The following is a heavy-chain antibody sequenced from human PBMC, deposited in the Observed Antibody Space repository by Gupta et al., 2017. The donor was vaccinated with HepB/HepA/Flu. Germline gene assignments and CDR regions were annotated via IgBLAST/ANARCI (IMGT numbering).Heavy chain of an antibody. CDR3: AKHSGVKRIGRYFDF. D-gene: IGHD3-9*01. J-gene: IGHJ4*02. Sequence: EVQMLESGGGLVQPGGSLRLSCAASGFMFRSYAMSWVRQAPGKGLEWVSALDNSGDDTYYADSAKGRFTIFRDNSKGTLYLEMNSLTADDTAVYYCAKHSGVKRIGRYFDFWGQGTLVTVSS. V-gene: IGHV3-23*01. CDR1: GFMFRSYA. CDR2: LDNSGDDT.